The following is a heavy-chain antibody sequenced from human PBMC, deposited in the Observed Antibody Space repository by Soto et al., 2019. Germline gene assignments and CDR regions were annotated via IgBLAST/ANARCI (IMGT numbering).Heavy chain of an antibody. V-gene: IGHV3-30-3*01. CDR3: ARDYYKYYDSSGYYRSPAY. J-gene: IGHJ4*02. CDR1: GFTFSSHA. Sequence: PGGSLRLSCAASGFTFSSHAIHWGRQVPGKGLEWVALISYDGSDKDYADSVKGRFTISRDNSRNTLFLQMNSLRAEDTAVYYCARDYYKYYDSSGYYRSPAYWGQGT. D-gene: IGHD3-22*01. CDR2: ISYDGSDK.